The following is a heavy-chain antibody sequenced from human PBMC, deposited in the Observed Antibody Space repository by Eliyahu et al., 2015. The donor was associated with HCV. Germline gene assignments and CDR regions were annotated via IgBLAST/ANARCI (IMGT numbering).Heavy chain of an antibody. CDR1: RASITTYY. V-gene: IGHV4-4*07. Sequence: QVQLQESGPGLVRPSGTLSLTCTVSRASITTYYWGWIRQSAGEGLEWIGRIYHSGKTEYNPSLKSRVTMSLDTSKNHFSLILTSVTAADTAVYYCARDIFGPFDPWGQGTLVTVSS. J-gene: IGHJ5*02. CDR3: ARDIFGPFDP. CDR2: IYHSGKT. D-gene: IGHD3-10*02.